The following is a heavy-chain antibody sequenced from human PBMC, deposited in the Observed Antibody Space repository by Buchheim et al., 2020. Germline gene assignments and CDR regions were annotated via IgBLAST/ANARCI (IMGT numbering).Heavy chain of an antibody. V-gene: IGHV3-33*01. D-gene: IGHD6-13*01. J-gene: IGHJ6*02. CDR3: ARGPGYSSSWHYYYGMDV. CDR1: GFTFSSYG. Sequence: VQLVESGGGVVQPGRSLRLSCAASGFTFSSYGMHWVRQAPGKGLEWVAVIWYDGSNKYYADSVKGRFTISRDNSKNTLYLQMNSLRAEDTAVYYCARGPGYSSSWHYYYGMDVWGQGTT. CDR2: IWYDGSNK.